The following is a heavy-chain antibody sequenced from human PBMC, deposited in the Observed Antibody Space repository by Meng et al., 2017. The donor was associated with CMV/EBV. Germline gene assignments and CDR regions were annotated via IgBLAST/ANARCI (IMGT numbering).Heavy chain of an antibody. V-gene: IGHV1-18*01. Sequence: ASVKVSCKASGGTFSSYAISWVRQAPGQGLEWMGWISAYNGNTNYAQKLQGRVTMTTDTSTSTAYMELRSLRSDDTAVYYCARGVQPAHSGSYFDYWGQGTLVTVSS. D-gene: IGHD2-15*01. J-gene: IGHJ4*02. CDR3: ARGVQPAHSGSYFDY. CDR2: ISAYNGNT. CDR1: GGTFSSYA.